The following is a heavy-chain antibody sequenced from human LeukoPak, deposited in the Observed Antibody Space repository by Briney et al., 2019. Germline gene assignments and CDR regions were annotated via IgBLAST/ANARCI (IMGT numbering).Heavy chain of an antibody. J-gene: IGHJ4*02. Sequence: PPETLSLTCTVPVDSISSSSYYGGSIRQPPGKGLEWIGCIYYSGSTYYNPSLKSRVTISVDTSKNQFSLKLTSVTAADTAVYYCARSYGGYFDYWGQGTLVTVSS. V-gene: IGHV4-39*01. CDR2: IYYSGST. D-gene: IGHD4-23*01. CDR1: VDSISSSSYY. CDR3: ARSYGGYFDY.